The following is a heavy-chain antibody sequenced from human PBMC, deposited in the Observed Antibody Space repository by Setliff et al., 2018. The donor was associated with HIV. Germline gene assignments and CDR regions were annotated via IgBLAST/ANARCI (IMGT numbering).Heavy chain of an antibody. J-gene: IGHJ4*02. V-gene: IGHV1-8*02. CDR3: AREGNSGHGGQIEFDY. Sequence: GASVKVSCKASGYTFANYDIDWVRQATGQGLEWMGWMNPNSGNAGFAQKFQDRVTMTRNTSISTAYMELSSLRSDDTALYYCAREGNSGHGGQIEFDYWGQGTLVTVSS. CDR2: MNPNSGNA. D-gene: IGHD1-26*01. CDR1: GYTFANYD.